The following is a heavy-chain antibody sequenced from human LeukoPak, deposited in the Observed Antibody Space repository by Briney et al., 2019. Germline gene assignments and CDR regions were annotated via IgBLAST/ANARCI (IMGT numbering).Heavy chain of an antibody. CDR1: GASISSYY. D-gene: IGHD2-2*01. V-gene: IGHV4-4*07. CDR3: ARDVVTTTGDYFDY. Sequence: SETLSLTCTVSGASISSYYWSWIRQSAGKGLEWIGRIYTSGSTNYNPSLKSRVTMSVDTSKHQFSLKLSSVTAADTAVYYCARDVVTTTGDYFDYWGQGTLVTVSS. J-gene: IGHJ4*02. CDR2: IYTSGST.